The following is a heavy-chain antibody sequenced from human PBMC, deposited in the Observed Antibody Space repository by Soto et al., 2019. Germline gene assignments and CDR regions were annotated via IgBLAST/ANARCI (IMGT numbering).Heavy chain of an antibody. J-gene: IGHJ3*02. CDR2: INPSGGST. D-gene: IGHD3-9*01. V-gene: IGHV1-46*01. Sequence: SFKRAGYSVSGYNLDVVRQVPGQGLEWMGIINPSGGSTSYAQKFQGRVTMTRDTSTSTVYMELSSLRSEDTAVYYCAREPHYHHENYDILTGPPPPADAFDIWGQGTMVTVSS. CDR3: AREPHYHHENYDILTGPPPPADAFDI. CDR1: GYSVSGYN.